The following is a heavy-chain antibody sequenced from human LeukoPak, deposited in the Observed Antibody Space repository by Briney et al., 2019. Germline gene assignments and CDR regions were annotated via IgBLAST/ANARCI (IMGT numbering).Heavy chain of an antibody. J-gene: IGHJ4*02. Sequence: PGGSLRLSCAASGFTFSRYGMHWVRRAPGKGLEWVAVISYDGSNQYYADSVKGRFTISRDKSKNTLYLQMNSLRAEDTAVYYCAKGRLYGDVALGYYFDYWGQGTLVTVSS. CDR2: ISYDGSNQ. D-gene: IGHD4-17*01. V-gene: IGHV3-30*18. CDR3: AKGRLYGDVALGYYFDY. CDR1: GFTFSRYG.